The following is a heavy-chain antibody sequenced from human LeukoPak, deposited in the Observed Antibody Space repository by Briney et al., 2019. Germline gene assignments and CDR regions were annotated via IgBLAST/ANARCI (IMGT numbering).Heavy chain of an antibody. D-gene: IGHD1-26*01. V-gene: IGHV1-2*02. CDR1: GYTFTGYY. CDR3: VFASIREPFDY. Sequence: ASVKASCKASGYTFTGYYMHWVRQAPGQGLEWMGWINPNSGGTNYAQKFQGRVTMTRDTSISTAYMELSRLRSDDAAVYYCVFASIREPFDYWGQGTLVTVSS. CDR2: INPNSGGT. J-gene: IGHJ4*02.